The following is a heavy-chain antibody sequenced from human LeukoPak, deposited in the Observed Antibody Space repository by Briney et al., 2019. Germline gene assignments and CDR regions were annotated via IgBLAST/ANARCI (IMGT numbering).Heavy chain of an antibody. CDR3: AKVGYYYDSSGYSEAFDY. Sequence: GRSLRLSCAASGFTFDDYAMHWVRQAPGKGLEWVSDISWNSGSIGYADSVKGRFTISRDNAKNSLYLQMNSLRAEDTALYYCAKVGYYYDSSGYSEAFDYWGQGTLVTVSS. CDR2: ISWNSGSI. V-gene: IGHV3-9*01. J-gene: IGHJ4*02. D-gene: IGHD3-22*01. CDR1: GFTFDDYA.